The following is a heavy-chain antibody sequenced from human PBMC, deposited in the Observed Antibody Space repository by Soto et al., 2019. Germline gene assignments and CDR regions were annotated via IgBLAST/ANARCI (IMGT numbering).Heavy chain of an antibody. Sequence: QVQLVESGGGVVQPGRSLRLSCAASGFTFSSYGMHWVRQGPGKGLEWVAVIWYDGSNKYYADSVKGRFTISRDNSKNTLYLQMNSLRAEDTAVYYCARDGDIAVVPAAPQRSYYGMDVWGQGTTVTVSS. CDR3: ARDGDIAVVPAAPQRSYYGMDV. V-gene: IGHV3-33*01. D-gene: IGHD2-2*01. J-gene: IGHJ6*02. CDR2: IWYDGSNK. CDR1: GFTFSSYG.